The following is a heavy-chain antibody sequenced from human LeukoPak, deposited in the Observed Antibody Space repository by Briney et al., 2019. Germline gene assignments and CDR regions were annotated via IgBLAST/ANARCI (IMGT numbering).Heavy chain of an antibody. V-gene: IGHV5-51*01. Sequence: GESLEISCQGSGYSFTSYWIGWVRQMPGKGLEWMGIIYPGYSDTRYSPSFQGQVTISADKSISTAYLQWSSLKASDTAMYYCARAPYYDYVWGSYRYHFDYWGQGTLVTVSS. CDR1: GYSFTSYW. D-gene: IGHD3-16*02. J-gene: IGHJ4*02. CDR3: ARAPYYDYVWGSYRYHFDY. CDR2: IYPGYSDT.